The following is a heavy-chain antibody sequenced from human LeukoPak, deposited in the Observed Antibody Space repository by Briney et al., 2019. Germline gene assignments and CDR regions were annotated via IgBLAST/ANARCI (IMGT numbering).Heavy chain of an antibody. CDR2: ISGSGGST. V-gene: IGHV3-23*01. CDR1: GFSVSSNY. D-gene: IGHD1-26*01. CDR3: AKSPRPTTGWFDP. J-gene: IGHJ5*02. Sequence: GGSLRLSCAASGFSVSSNYMSWVRQAPGKGLEWVSAISGSGGSTYYADSVKGRFTISRDNSKNTLYLQMNSLRAEDTAVYYCAKSPRPTTGWFDPWGQGTLVTVSS.